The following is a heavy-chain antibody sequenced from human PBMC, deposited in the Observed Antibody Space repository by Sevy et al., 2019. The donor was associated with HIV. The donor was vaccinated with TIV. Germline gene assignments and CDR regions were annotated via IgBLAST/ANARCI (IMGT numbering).Heavy chain of an antibody. Sequence: GGSLRISCAASGFTFSSYGMHWVRQAPGKGLEWVAVISYDGSNKYYTDSVKGRFTISSDNSKNTLYLQMNSLRAEDTAVYYCAKDAIEVDGIKYYFDYWGQGTLVTVSS. V-gene: IGHV3-30*18. CDR3: AKDAIEVDGIKYYFDY. CDR1: GFTFSSYG. D-gene: IGHD6-19*01. CDR2: ISYDGSNK. J-gene: IGHJ4*02.